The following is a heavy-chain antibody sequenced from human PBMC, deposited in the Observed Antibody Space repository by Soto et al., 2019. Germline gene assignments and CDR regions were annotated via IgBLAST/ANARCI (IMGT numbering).Heavy chain of an antibody. J-gene: IGHJ4*02. Sequence: SETLSLTCTVSGGSISSYHWSWIRQPPGKGLEWIGYIYYSGSTNYNPSLKSRVTISVDTSKNQFSLKLSSVTAADTAVYYCARAPAPLYSSSWYSSDFWGPGPLVTVSS. CDR1: GGSISSYH. CDR3: ARAPAPLYSSSWYSSDF. CDR2: IYYSGST. D-gene: IGHD6-13*01. V-gene: IGHV4-59*01.